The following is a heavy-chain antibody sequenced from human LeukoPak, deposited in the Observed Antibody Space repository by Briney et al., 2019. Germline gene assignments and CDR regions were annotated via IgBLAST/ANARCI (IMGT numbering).Heavy chain of an antibody. CDR2: LNPGPGGT. D-gene: IGHD3-22*01. V-gene: IGHV1-2*02. J-gene: IGHJ4*02. CDR1: GYTFIAYY. Sequence: ASVKVSCKTSGYTFIAYYLHWVRQAPGQGLEWMGWLNPGPGGTLYAQKFQGRVTMTRDTSISTAYMELSRLRSDDTAVYYCARVTPRYYYDSSGYPDYWGQGTLVTVSS. CDR3: ARVTPRYYYDSSGYPDY.